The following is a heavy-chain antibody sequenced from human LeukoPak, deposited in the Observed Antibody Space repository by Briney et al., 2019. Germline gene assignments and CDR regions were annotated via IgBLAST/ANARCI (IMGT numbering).Heavy chain of an antibody. V-gene: IGHV3-48*03. J-gene: IGHJ5*02. CDR2: ISSSGSTI. CDR3: ARGSIRGWFDP. CDR1: GFTFSSYE. D-gene: IGHD1-14*01. Sequence: GGSLRLSCAASGFTFSSYEMNWVRQAPGKGLEWVSYISSSGSTIYYADSVKGRFTISRDNAKNSLYLQMNSLRAEDTAVYYCARGSIRGWFDPWGQGTLVTVSS.